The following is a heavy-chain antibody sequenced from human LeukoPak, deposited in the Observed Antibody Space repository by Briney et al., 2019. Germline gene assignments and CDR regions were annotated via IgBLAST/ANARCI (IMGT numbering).Heavy chain of an antibody. CDR1: GGSISSGDYY. V-gene: IGHV4-30-4*08. CDR3: ARDSGFGGMDV. Sequence: SETLSLTCTVSGGSISSGDYYWSWIRQPPGKGLEWIGYIYYSGSTYYNPSLKSRVTISVDTSKNQFSLKLSSVTAADTAVYYCARDSGFGGMDVWGKGTTVTVSS. J-gene: IGHJ6*03. D-gene: IGHD3-10*01. CDR2: IYYSGST.